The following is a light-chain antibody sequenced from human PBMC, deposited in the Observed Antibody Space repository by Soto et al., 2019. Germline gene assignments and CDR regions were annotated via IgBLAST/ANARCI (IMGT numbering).Light chain of an antibody. V-gene: IGLV2-14*01. Sequence: QAVVTQPASVSGSPGQSITISCTGTSSDVGGYNYVSWYQQHPGKAPKLMIYEVSNRPSGVSNRFSGSKSGNTASLTISGLQAEDEADYYCSSYTSSSVVVFGVGTQLTVL. CDR2: EVS. J-gene: IGLJ2*01. CDR1: SSDVGGYNY. CDR3: SSYTSSSVVV.